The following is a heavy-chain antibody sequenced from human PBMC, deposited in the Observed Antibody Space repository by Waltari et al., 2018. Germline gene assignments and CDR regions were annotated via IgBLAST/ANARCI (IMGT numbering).Heavy chain of an antibody. CDR2: FDPEDGET. V-gene: IGHV1-24*01. CDR3: ATDRRYSSSWGALDY. D-gene: IGHD6-13*01. J-gene: IGHJ4*02. Sequence: QVQLVQSGAEVKQPGASVKVSCKVSGSTLTELSMPWVRQAPGKGLEWMGGFDPEDGETIYAQKFQGRVTMTEDTSTDTAYMELSSLRSEDTAVYYCATDRRYSSSWGALDYWGQGTLVTVSS. CDR1: GSTLTELS.